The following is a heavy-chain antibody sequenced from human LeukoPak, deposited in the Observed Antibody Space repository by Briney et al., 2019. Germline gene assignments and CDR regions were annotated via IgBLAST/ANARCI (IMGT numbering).Heavy chain of an antibody. J-gene: IGHJ4*02. Sequence: GGSLRLSCAASGFTFSSYSMNWVRQAPGKGLEWVSVIYSGGSTYYADSVKGRFTISRDNSKNTLYLQMNSLRAEDTAVYYCALESGDSMGYWGQGTLVTVSS. D-gene: IGHD2-21*02. CDR1: GFTFSSYS. CDR3: ALESGDSMGY. V-gene: IGHV3-53*01. CDR2: IYSGGST.